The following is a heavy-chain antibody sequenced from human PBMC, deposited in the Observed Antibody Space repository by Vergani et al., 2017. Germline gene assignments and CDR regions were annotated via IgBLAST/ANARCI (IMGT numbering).Heavy chain of an antibody. J-gene: IGHJ4*02. CDR2: ISSTGSII. CDR1: GGSFSGYY. Sequence: QVQLQQWGAGLLKPSETLSLTCAVYGGSFSGYYWSWVRQAPGKGLEWVSYISSTGSIIYYADSVKGRFTISRDNAKNSLYVQLNSLRDEDTAVYYCARDEGWGATIDYWGQGTLVTVSS. D-gene: IGHD1-26*01. V-gene: IGHV3-11*04. CDR3: ARDEGWGATIDY.